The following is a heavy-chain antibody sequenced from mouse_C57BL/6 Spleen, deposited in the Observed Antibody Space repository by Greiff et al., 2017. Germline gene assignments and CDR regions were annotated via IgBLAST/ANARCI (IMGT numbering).Heavy chain of an antibody. CDR1: GYTFTSSD. V-gene: IGHV1-85*01. CDR3: ARGGWLLPLDY. Sequence: QVQLQQPGPELVTPGASVKLSCKASGYTFTSSDIHWVKQRPGQGLEWIGWLYPTDGSTKYNEKFKGKATLTVDTSSSTAYMELHSLTAEDSAVYFCARGGWLLPLDYWGQGTTLTVSS. J-gene: IGHJ2*01. D-gene: IGHD2-3*01. CDR2: LYPTDGST.